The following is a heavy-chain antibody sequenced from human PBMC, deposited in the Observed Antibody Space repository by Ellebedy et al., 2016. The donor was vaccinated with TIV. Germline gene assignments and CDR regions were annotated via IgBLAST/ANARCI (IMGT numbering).Heavy chain of an antibody. V-gene: IGHV5-51*01. D-gene: IGHD3-3*01. Sequence: GESLKISCKGSGYSFTSYWIGWVRQMPGKGLEWMGIIYPGDSDPRYSPSFQGQVTLSADKSISTAYLQWSSLKASDTAMYYCARRESNYDFWSGYSYWFDPWGQGTLVTVSS. CDR3: ARRESNYDFWSGYSYWFDP. CDR1: GYSFTSYW. J-gene: IGHJ5*02. CDR2: IYPGDSDP.